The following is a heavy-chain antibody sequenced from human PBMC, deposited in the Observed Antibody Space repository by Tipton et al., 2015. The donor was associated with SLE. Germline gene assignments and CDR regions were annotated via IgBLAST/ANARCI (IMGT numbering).Heavy chain of an antibody. CDR1: GFTFSSYE. CDR2: ISSSGSTI. Sequence: SLRLSCAASGFTFSSYEMNWVRQAPGKGLEWVSYISSSGSTIYNADSVKGRFTISRDNAKNSLYLQMNSLRAEDTAVYYCARVKTGYGDPFDYWGQGTLVTVSS. J-gene: IGHJ4*02. D-gene: IGHD4-17*01. CDR3: ARVKTGYGDPFDY. V-gene: IGHV3-48*03.